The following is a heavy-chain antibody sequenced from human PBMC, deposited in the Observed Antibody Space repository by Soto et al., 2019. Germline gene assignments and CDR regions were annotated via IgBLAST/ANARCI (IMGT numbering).Heavy chain of an antibody. CDR2: ISWNSGSL. V-gene: IGHV3-9*01. Sequence: GGSLRLSCAASGFRFDDYAMHWVRQVPGKGLEWVSGISWNSGSLGYGDSVKGRFTISRDNAKNSLYLQMNGLRPEDTAFYYCVKDNGGYYDSSGNFEYWGQGTLVTVSS. CDR1: GFRFDDYA. J-gene: IGHJ4*02. D-gene: IGHD3-22*01. CDR3: VKDNGGYYDSSGNFEY.